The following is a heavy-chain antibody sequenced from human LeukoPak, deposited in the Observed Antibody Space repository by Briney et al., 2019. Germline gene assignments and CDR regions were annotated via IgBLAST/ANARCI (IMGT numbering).Heavy chain of an antibody. J-gene: IGHJ4*02. D-gene: IGHD4-23*01. V-gene: IGHV1-69*05. CDR2: IIPIFGTA. CDR1: GGTFSSYA. CDR3: ARDGAPHDYGGNSARDY. Sequence: SVKVSCKASGGTFSSYAISWVRQAPGQGLEWMGGIIPIFGTANYAQKFQGRVTITTDESTSTAYMELSSLRSEDTAVYYCARDGAPHDYGGNSARDYWGQGTLVTVSS.